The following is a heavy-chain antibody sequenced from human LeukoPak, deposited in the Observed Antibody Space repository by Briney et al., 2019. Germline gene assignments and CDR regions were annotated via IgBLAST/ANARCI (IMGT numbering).Heavy chain of an antibody. Sequence: ASVKVSCKASGGTFSSYAISWVRQAPGQGLEWMGWISAYKGNTNYAQKFQGRVTMTTDTSTSTAYMELRSLRSDDTAVYYCARDRGDRGYEAPSDAFDIWGQGTMVTVSS. D-gene: IGHD5-12*01. CDR2: ISAYKGNT. CDR3: ARDRGDRGYEAPSDAFDI. CDR1: GGTFSSYA. V-gene: IGHV1-18*01. J-gene: IGHJ3*02.